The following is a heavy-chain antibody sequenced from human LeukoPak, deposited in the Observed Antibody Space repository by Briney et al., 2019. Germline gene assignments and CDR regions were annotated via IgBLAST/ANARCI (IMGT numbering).Heavy chain of an antibody. D-gene: IGHD1-26*01. V-gene: IGHV3-30*03. Sequence: GGFLRLSCAASGFTFSSYGMHWGRQAPGKGQELECFISYDGSNKYYADPLKGRFTVSRDNSKNTLYLQMSSLRTDDMAVYYCAALSGSYYADTDYWGQGTLVTVSS. CDR1: GFTFSSYG. J-gene: IGHJ4*02. CDR3: AALSGSYYADTDY. CDR2: ISYDGSNK.